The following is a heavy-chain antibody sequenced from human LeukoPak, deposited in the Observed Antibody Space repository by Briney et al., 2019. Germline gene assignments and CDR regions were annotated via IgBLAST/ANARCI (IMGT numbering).Heavy chain of an antibody. D-gene: IGHD6-6*01. CDR1: RFTFSTCG. J-gene: IGHJ6*02. CDR3: AKDKSITARPLNYYYGMDV. CDR2: ISYDGSNK. V-gene: IGHV3-30*18. Sequence: RRSLRLSCAASRFTFSTCGMHWVRQAPGKGLEWVAVISYDGSNKYYADSVKGRFTISRDNSKNTLYLQMNSLRAEDTAVYYCAKDKSITARPLNYYYGMDVWGQGTTVTVSS.